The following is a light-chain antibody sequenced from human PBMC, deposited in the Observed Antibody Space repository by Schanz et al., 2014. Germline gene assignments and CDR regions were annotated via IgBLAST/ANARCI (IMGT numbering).Light chain of an antibody. CDR3: AAWDDSLNGWV. J-gene: IGLJ3*02. V-gene: IGLV1-44*01. CDR2: TNN. Sequence: QSVLTQPPSASGTPGQRVTISCSGSTPNIGSNTINWYQQLPGTAPKLLIHTNNQRPSGVPDRFSGSKSGTSASLAISGLQSEDEADYYCAAWDDSLNGWVFGGGTKVTVL. CDR1: TPNIGSNT.